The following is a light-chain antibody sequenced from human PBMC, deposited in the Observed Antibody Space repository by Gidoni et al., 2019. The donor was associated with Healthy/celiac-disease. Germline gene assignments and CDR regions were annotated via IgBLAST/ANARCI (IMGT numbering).Light chain of an antibody. J-gene: IGKJ3*01. Sequence: EIVLTQSPATLSLSPGERATFSCRASQSVSSYLAWYQQKPGQAPRLLIYDASNRATGIPARFSGSGSGTDFTLTISSLEPEDFAVYYCQQRTFGPGTKVDIK. V-gene: IGKV3-11*01. CDR2: DAS. CDR3: QQRT. CDR1: QSVSSY.